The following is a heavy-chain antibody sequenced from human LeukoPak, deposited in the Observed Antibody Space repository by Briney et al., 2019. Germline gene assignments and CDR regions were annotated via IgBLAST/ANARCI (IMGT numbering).Heavy chain of an antibody. Sequence: SETLSLTCTVSGGSMSSFYWSWIRQPLGKGLEWVGYMYYRGRTNYNASLKSRVTISVDASKNQISLNLTSVTAADTAAYYCARGFSEEGWFDPWGPGTLVTVSS. V-gene: IGHV4-59*01. CDR1: GGSMSSFY. J-gene: IGHJ5*02. CDR2: MYYRGRT. CDR3: ARGFSEEGWFDP.